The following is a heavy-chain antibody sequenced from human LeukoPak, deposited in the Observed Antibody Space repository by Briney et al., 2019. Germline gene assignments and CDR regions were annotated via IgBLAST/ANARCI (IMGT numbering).Heavy chain of an antibody. V-gene: IGHV3-33*01. CDR3: ARARPGCSSTSCYWPDYYYYYGMDV. D-gene: IGHD2-2*01. CDR2: IWYDGSNK. CDR1: GFTFSSYG. Sequence: GGSLRLSCAASGFTFSSYGMHWVRQAPGKGLEWVAVIWYDGSNKYYAGSVKGRFTISRDNSKNTLYLQMNSLRAEDTAVYYCARARPGCSSTSCYWPDYYYYYGMDVWGQGTTVTVSS. J-gene: IGHJ6*02.